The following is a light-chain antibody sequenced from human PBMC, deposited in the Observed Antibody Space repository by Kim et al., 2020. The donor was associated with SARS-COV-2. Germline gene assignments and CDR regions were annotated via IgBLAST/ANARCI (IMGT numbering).Light chain of an antibody. J-gene: IGKJ4*01. CDR3: QQFNDYPLT. CDR1: QALSTA. CDR2: GAS. Sequence: AFVGERVTLPWPASQALSTAFGWFQQEPGKPPKILVCGASTLKGWVPSRVSGSGSGADFTLTISNPEPEDFATYFCQQFNDYPLTFGGGTKVDIK. V-gene: IGKV1D-13*01.